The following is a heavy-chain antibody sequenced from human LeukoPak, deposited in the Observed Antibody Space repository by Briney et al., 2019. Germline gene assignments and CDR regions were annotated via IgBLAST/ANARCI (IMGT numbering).Heavy chain of an antibody. Sequence: SETLSLTCTVSGGSTSRYYWSWIRQPAGKGLEWIGRIYTSGSTNYNPSLKSRVTMSVDTSKNQFSLKLSSVTAAGTAVYYCAIYGSGSSYAFDIWGQGTMVTVSS. CDR1: GGSTSRYY. CDR3: AIYGSGSSYAFDI. D-gene: IGHD3-10*01. J-gene: IGHJ3*02. V-gene: IGHV4-4*07. CDR2: IYTSGST.